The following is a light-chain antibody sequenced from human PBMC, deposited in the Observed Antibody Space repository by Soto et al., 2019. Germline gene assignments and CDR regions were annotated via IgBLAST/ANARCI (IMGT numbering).Light chain of an antibody. CDR2: GAS. Sequence: EIVLTQSPGTLSLSPGERATLSCRASQSVSSSFLAWYQQRPGQAPRLLIFGASYRATGIPDRFSGSVSGTDFTLTISRLEPEDFAVYYCQHYGDSPPEYTFGPGTNVDSK. V-gene: IGKV3-20*01. CDR3: QHYGDSPPEYT. CDR1: QSVSSSF. J-gene: IGKJ3*01.